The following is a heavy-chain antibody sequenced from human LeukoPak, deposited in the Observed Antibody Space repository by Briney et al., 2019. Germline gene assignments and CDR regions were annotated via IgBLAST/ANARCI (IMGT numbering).Heavy chain of an antibody. Sequence: PGGSLRLSCAASGFTFSGYWMHWVRQAPGKGRVWVPRNGRDGSATNYADSVKGRFTISRDNVKNTLYLQMNSLRAEDTAVYYCARGAGWSGSGTYYFDYWGRGTLVAVSS. CDR2: NGRDGSAT. D-gene: IGHD3-10*01. V-gene: IGHV3-74*01. CDR3: ARGAGWSGSGTYYFDY. CDR1: GFTFSGYW. J-gene: IGHJ4*02.